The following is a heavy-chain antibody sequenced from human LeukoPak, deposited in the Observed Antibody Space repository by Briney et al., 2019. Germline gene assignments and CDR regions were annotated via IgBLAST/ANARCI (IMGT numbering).Heavy chain of an antibody. CDR1: GGSFSGNY. J-gene: IGHJ4*02. D-gene: IGHD4-17*01. V-gene: IGHV4-34*01. Sequence: SETLSLTCAVYGGSFSGNYWSWIRQPPGKGLEWIGEINPSGNTNYNTSLKSRVTISVDASKNQFSLKLSSVTAADTAVYYCARENGDYVVYWGQGTLVTVSS. CDR3: ARENGDYVVY. CDR2: INPSGNT.